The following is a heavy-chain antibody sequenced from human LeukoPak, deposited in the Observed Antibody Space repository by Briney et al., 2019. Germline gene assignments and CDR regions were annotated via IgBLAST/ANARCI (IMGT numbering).Heavy chain of an antibody. CDR1: GFTFGDYA. CDR3: TRGSIEYYDSSGYYADY. D-gene: IGHD3-22*01. Sequence: GGSLRLSCTASGFTFGDYAMSWVRQAPGKGLEWVGFIRSKAYGRTTEYAASVKGRFTISRDDSKSIAYLQMNSLKTEDTAVYYCTRGSIEYYDSSGYYADYWGQGTLVTVSS. J-gene: IGHJ4*02. V-gene: IGHV3-49*04. CDR2: IRSKAYGRTT.